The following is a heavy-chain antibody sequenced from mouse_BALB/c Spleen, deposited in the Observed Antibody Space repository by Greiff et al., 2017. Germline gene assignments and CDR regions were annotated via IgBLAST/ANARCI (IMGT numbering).Heavy chain of an antibody. D-gene: IGHD2-10*02. CDR2: IYPGDGDT. J-gene: IGHJ3*01. Sequence: QVQLQQSGAELARPGASVKLSCKASGYTFTSYWMQWVKQRPGQGLEWIGAIYPGDGDTRYTQKFKGKATLTADKSSSTAYMQLSSLASEDSAVYYCARGKYGNPAWFAYWGQGTLVTVSA. V-gene: IGHV1-87*01. CDR3: ARGKYGNPAWFAY. CDR1: GYTFTSYW.